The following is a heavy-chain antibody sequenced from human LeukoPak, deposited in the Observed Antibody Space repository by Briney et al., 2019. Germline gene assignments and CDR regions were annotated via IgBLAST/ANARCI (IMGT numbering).Heavy chain of an antibody. CDR2: IYCSGST. CDR1: GGSISSSSYY. J-gene: IGHJ3*02. CDR3: SLNTAAAFDI. V-gene: IGHV4-39*01. D-gene: IGHD4-17*01. Sequence: PSETLSLTCTVSGGSISSSSYYWGWIRQPPGKGLEWIGSIYCSGSTYYNPSLKSRVTISVDTSKNQFSLKLSSATAADTAVYYCSLNTAAAFDIWGQGTMVTVSS.